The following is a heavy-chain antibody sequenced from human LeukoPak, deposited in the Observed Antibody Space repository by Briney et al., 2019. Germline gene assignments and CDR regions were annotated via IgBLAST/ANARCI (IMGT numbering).Heavy chain of an antibody. CDR3: ARDRRRRLHPAAFDI. Sequence: SETLSLTCTVSGGSISSYYWSWIRQPPGKGLEWIGYIYYSGSTNYNPSLKSRVTISVDTSKNQFSLKLSSVTAADTAVYYCARDRRRRLHPAAFDIWGQGTMVTVSS. J-gene: IGHJ3*02. D-gene: IGHD5-24*01. CDR2: IYYSGST. V-gene: IGHV4-59*01. CDR1: GGSISSYY.